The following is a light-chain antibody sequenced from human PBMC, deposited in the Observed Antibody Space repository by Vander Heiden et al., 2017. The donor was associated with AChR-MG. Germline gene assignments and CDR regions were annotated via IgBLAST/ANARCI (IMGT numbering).Light chain of an antibody. V-gene: IGKV3-20*01. CDR1: QSVSSST. CDR2: GAS. Sequence: EIVLTQSPGTLSLSPGERATLSCRASQSVSSSTLAWYQQNPGQAPRLLIYGASSRATGIPDRFSGSGSGTDFTLTISRLEPEDFAVYYCQHYGSSPRTFGPGTKVEIK. J-gene: IGKJ1*01. CDR3: QHYGSSPRT.